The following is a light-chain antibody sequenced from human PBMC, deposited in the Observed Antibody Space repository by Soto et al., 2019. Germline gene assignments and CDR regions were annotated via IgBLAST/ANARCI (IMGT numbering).Light chain of an antibody. J-gene: IGLJ3*02. V-gene: IGLV1-44*01. CDR3: AAWDDSLNGPV. Sequence: QSVLTQSPSASGTPGQRVTISCSESSSNIGRNTVNWYQQFPGAAPKLVMYPARFSGSKSGTSASLAIDGLQSEDEADYYCAAWDDSLNGPVFGGGTKLTVL. CDR1: SSNIGRNT.